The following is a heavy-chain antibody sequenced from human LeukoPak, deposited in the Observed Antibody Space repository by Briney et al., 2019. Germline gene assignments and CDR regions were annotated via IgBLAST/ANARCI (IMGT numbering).Heavy chain of an antibody. D-gene: IGHD3-10*02. V-gene: IGHV4-59*08. Sequence: SETLSLTCTVSGGSISSYYWSWIRQPPGKGLEWIGYIYYSGSTNYNPSPKSRVTISVDTSKNQFSLKLSSVTAADTAVYYCARLFGVNDPWGQGTLVTVSS. CDR2: IYYSGST. CDR1: GGSISSYY. CDR3: ARLFGVNDP. J-gene: IGHJ5*02.